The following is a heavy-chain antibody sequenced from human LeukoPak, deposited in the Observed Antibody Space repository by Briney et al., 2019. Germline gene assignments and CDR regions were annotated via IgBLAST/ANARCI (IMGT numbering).Heavy chain of an antibody. CDR1: GGSISSGGYS. CDR3: ARSIVGATTWFDP. D-gene: IGHD1-26*01. CDR2: IYHSGST. Sequence: PSETLSLTCAVSGGSISSGGYSWSWIRQPPGKGLEWIGYIYHSGSTYYNPSLKSRVTISVDRSKNQFSLKLSSVTAADTAVYYCARSIVGATTWFDPWGQGTLVTVSS. V-gene: IGHV4-30-2*01. J-gene: IGHJ5*02.